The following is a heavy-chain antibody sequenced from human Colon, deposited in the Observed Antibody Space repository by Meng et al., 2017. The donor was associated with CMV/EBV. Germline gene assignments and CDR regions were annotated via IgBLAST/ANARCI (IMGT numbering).Heavy chain of an antibody. V-gene: IGHV1-18*01. J-gene: IGHJ6*02. CDR3: ARDDQQSGVFVVPAAPRDYYYYYGMDV. D-gene: IGHD2-2*01. CDR1: GYTFTTYG. CDR2: ISAYNGNT. Sequence: ASVKVSCKTSGYTFTTYGLSWVRQAPGQGLEWMGWISAYNGNTNYAQNLQGRVTMTRDTSTSTVYMELSSLRSEDTAVYYCARDDQQSGVFVVPAAPRDYYYYYGMDVWGQGTTVTVSS.